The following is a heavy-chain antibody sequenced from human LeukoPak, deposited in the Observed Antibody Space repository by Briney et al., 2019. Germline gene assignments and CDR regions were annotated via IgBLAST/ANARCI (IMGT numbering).Heavy chain of an antibody. J-gene: IGHJ4*02. Sequence: SETLSLTCTVSGGSISSYYWSWIRQPPGKGLEWIGYIYYSGSTYYNPSLKSRVTISVDTSKNQFSLKLSSVTAADTAVHYCARDGVGGVDYWGQGTLVTVSS. D-gene: IGHD1-26*01. CDR2: IYYSGST. CDR3: ARDGVGGVDY. CDR1: GGSISSYY. V-gene: IGHV4-59*12.